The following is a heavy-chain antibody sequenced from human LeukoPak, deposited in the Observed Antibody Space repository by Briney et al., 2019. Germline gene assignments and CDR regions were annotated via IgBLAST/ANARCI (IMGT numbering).Heavy chain of an antibody. Sequence: GGSLRLSCAASGFTFSSYSMNWVRQAPGKGLEWVAVIWYDGSNKYYADSVKGRFTISRDNSKNTLYLQMNSLRAEDTAVYYCARNYGSGRLAPYYYYGMDVWGKGTTVTVSS. J-gene: IGHJ6*04. V-gene: IGHV3-33*08. CDR1: GFTFSSYS. D-gene: IGHD3-10*01. CDR3: ARNYGSGRLAPYYYYGMDV. CDR2: IWYDGSNK.